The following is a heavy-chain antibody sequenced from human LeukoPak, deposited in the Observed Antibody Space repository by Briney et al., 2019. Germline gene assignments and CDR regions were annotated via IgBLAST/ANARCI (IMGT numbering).Heavy chain of an antibody. CDR3: ARVMQHLDRRYYYYYYMDV. CDR1: GYSISSGYY. V-gene: IGHV4-38-2*02. CDR2: IYHSGST. J-gene: IGHJ6*03. D-gene: IGHD6-13*01. Sequence: PSETLSLTCTVSGYSISSGYYWGWIRQPPGKGLGWIGSIYHSGSTYYNPSLKSRVTISVDTSKNQFSLKLSSVTAADTAVYYGARVMQHLDRRYYYYYYMDVWGKGTTVTVSS.